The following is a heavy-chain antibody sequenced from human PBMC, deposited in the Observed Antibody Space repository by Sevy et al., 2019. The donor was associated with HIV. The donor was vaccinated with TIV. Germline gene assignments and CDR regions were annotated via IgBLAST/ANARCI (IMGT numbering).Heavy chain of an antibody. V-gene: IGHV3-33*06. Sequence: GGSLRLSCAASGFTFSSYGMHWVRQAPSKGLEWVAVIWYDGSNKYYADSVKGRFTISRDNSKNTLYLQMNSLRAEDTAVYYCAKVGTRSGWYSYYYYYMDVWGKGTTVTVSS. CDR3: AKVGTRSGWYSYYYYYMDV. CDR2: IWYDGSNK. D-gene: IGHD6-19*01. J-gene: IGHJ6*03. CDR1: GFTFSSYG.